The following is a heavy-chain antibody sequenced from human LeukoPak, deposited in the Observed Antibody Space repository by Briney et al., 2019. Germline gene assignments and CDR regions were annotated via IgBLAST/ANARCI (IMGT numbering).Heavy chain of an antibody. D-gene: IGHD6-13*01. CDR2: INHSGST. CDR1: GGSFSGYY. V-gene: IGHV4-34*01. CDR3: ARHKGGIYSSSWRPFDP. J-gene: IGHJ5*02. Sequence: PSETLSLTCAVYGGSFSGYYWSWIRQPPGKGLEWIGEINHSGSTNYNPSLKSRVTISVDTSKNQFSLKLSSVTAADTVVYYCARHKGGIYSSSWRPFDPWGQGTLVTVSS.